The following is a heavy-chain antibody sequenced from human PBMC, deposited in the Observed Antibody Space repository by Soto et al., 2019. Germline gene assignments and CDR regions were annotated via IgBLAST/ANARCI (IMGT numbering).Heavy chain of an antibody. V-gene: IGHV3-23*01. CDR3: ANLDWSQLPNNFDY. CDR1: GFTFSSYA. Sequence: LRLSCAASGFTFSSYAMSWVRQAPGKGLEWVSAISGSGGSTYYADSVKGRFTISRDNSKSTLYLQLNNLRAEDTAVYYCANLDWSQLPNNFDYWGQGTLVTVSS. D-gene: IGHD1-1*01. CDR2: ISGSGGST. J-gene: IGHJ4*02.